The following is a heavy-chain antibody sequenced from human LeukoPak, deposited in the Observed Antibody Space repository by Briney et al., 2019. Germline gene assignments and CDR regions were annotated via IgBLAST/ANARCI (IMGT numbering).Heavy chain of an antibody. D-gene: IGHD3-22*01. V-gene: IGHV4-4*07. CDR1: GGSFSGYY. CDR3: ARETYYYDSSGYPRTSLFDY. CDR2: IYSSGST. Sequence: SETLSLTCAVYGGSFSGYYWGWIRQPAGKGLEWIGRIYSSGSTNYSPSLKSRVTMSVDTSKNQFSLRVSSVTAADTAVYYCARETYYYDSSGYPRTSLFDYWGQGTLVTVSS. J-gene: IGHJ4*02.